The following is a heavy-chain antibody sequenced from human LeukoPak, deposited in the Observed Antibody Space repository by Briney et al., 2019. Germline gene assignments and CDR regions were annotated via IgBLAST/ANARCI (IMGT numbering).Heavy chain of an antibody. CDR3: ARGRDSRGYQFMGFDS. J-gene: IGHJ4*02. Sequence: SETLSLTCTVSGGSISSGNYYWSWIRQPAGKGLEWIGRIWADGAPTYRPSLKSRVTISVDTSKNQFSLRLNSVTAADTAVYYCARGRDSRGYQFMGFDSWGQGTLVTVSS. V-gene: IGHV4-61*02. CDR1: GGSISSGNYY. CDR2: IWADGAP. D-gene: IGHD3-22*01.